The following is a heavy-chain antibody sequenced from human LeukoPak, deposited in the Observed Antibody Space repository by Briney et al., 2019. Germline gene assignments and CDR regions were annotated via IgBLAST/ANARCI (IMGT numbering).Heavy chain of an antibody. J-gene: IGHJ3*01. Sequence: GESLKISCKVSGYSFTSYCIGWVRQMPGKGLEWMGIIYPGDSGPTYSPSFQGQVTTSVDKSINTAYLQWSSLQASDTAMYYCGMSGDRVPLQDDVLDVWGQGTMVTVST. CDR3: GMSGDRVPLQDDVLDV. D-gene: IGHD1-26*01. V-gene: IGHV5-51*01. CDR1: GYSFTSYC. CDR2: IYPGDSGP.